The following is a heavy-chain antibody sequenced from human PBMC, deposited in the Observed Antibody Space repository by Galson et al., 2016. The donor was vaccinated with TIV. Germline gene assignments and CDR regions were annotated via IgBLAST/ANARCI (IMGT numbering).Heavy chain of an antibody. J-gene: IGHJ3*02. CDR3: AKRKNYGGDAFEN. V-gene: IGHV3-23*01. CDR1: GFTFDYFA. CDR2: ISGSGSIT. Sequence: SLRLSCAASGFTFDYFAMSWVRQAPGKGLEWVSGISGSGSITYFADSVKGRFSISRDNSKNTLYLQLHSLRVEDTAVYYCAKRKNYGGDAFENWGLGAMATVSS. D-gene: IGHD4-23*01.